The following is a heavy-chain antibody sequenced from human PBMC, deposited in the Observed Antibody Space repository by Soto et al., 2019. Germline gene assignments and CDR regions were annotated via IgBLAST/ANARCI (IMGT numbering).Heavy chain of an antibody. CDR2: ISYDGSNK. D-gene: IGHD6-25*01. J-gene: IGHJ4*02. V-gene: IGHV3-30-3*01. CDR1: GFTFSSYA. Sequence: GWSLRLSCAASGFTFSSYAMHWVRQAPGKGLEWVAVISYDGSNKYYADSVKGRFTISRDNSKNTLYLQMNSLRAEDTAVYYCARGPGERLWTPERYYFDYWGQGNLVTSP. CDR3: ARGPGERLWTPERYYFDY.